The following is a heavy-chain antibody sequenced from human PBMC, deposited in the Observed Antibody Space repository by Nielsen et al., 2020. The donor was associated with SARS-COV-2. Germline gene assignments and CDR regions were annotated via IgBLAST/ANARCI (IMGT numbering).Heavy chain of an antibody. J-gene: IGHJ4*02. CDR3: ARGTFIHGTGWHFFDH. V-gene: IGHV4-34*01. D-gene: IGHD1-14*01. CDR2: INNIGTT. CDR1: GGSLSGYF. Sequence: SETLSLTCAVSGGSLSGYFWSWICQSPGKGLEWIGEINNIGTTNYNPSLKSRVTMSVDKSQNQFSLKLNSVTAGDTSVFYCARGTFIHGTGWHFFDHWGQGTLVTVSS.